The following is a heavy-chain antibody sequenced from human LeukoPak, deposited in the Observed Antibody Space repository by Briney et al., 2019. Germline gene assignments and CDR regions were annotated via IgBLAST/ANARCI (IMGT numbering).Heavy chain of an antibody. D-gene: IGHD3-10*01. CDR2: IKPDGSEK. Sequence: GGSLRLSCAASGFTFSSYWMSWVRQSPGKGLEWVANIKPDGSEKYFMDSVKGRFTISRDNAKNALYLEMNSLRAEDTAEYFCARERMYSGSGSTYPYYDYWGQGTLVTVSS. V-gene: IGHV3-7*01. CDR1: GFTFSSYW. J-gene: IGHJ4*02. CDR3: ARERMYSGSGSTYPYYDY.